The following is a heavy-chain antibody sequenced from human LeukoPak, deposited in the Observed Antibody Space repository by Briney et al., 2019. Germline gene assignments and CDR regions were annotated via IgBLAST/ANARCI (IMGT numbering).Heavy chain of an antibody. V-gene: IGHV3-9*01. CDR3: AKDNAGYFDY. Sequence: GRSLRLSCAASGFTLDDYAMHWVRQAPGKGLEGVSGISWNSGSIGCADSVKGRFTISRDNAKNSLYLQMNSLRAEDTALYYCAKDNAGYFDYWGQGTLVTVPS. CDR2: ISWNSGSI. J-gene: IGHJ4*02. CDR1: GFTLDDYA.